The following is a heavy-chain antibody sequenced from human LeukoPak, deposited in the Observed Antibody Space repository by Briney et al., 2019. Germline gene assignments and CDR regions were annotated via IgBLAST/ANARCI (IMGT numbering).Heavy chain of an antibody. CDR3: ASLPFDFWSGVNYYYYGMDV. D-gene: IGHD3-3*01. J-gene: IGHJ6*02. V-gene: IGHV1-69*04. Sequence: SVKVSCKAYGGTFSSYAIIWVRPAPGQELEWMGRIIPIIGIANYEQNLQGRVTNTADKSTSTAYMELNRMSCWDPTVYYCASLPFDFWSGVNYYYYGMDVWGQGTTVTVSS. CDR1: GGTFSSYA. CDR2: IIPIIGIA.